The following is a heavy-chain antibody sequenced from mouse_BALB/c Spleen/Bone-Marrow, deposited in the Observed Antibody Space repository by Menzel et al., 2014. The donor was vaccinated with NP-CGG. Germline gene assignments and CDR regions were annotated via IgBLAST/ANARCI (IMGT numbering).Heavy chain of an antibody. V-gene: IGHV1-66*01. Sequence: QVQLQQSGPELVKPGASVKISCKASGYSFTSYYIHWVKQRPGQGLEWIGWIFPGSGNTKYNEKFKGKATLTAGTSSSTAYMQLSSLTSEDSAVYFCARRYGSSRYYFDYWGQGTTLTVSS. D-gene: IGHD1-1*01. CDR1: GYSFTSYY. J-gene: IGHJ2*01. CDR3: ARRYGSSRYYFDY. CDR2: IFPGSGNT.